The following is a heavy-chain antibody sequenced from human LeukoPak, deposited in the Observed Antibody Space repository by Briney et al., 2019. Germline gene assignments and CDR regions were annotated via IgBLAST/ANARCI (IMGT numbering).Heavy chain of an antibody. CDR3: AKDREQLPGPLDY. CDR2: ISGSGGST. D-gene: IGHD6-13*01. Sequence: GGSLRLSCAASGFTFSTYAMSWVRQAPGRGLEWVSGISGSGGSTYYADSVKGRFTISRDNSKNTLYLQMNSLRAEDTAVYYCAKDREQLPGPLDYWGQGTLVTVSS. V-gene: IGHV3-23*01. CDR1: GFTFSTYA. J-gene: IGHJ4*02.